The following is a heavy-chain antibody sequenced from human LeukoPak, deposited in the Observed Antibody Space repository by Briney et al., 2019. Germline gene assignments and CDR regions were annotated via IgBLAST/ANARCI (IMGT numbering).Heavy chain of an antibody. Sequence: GGSLRLSCAASGFAASGFTFSTFGMHWVRQAPGKGLEWVAFIRYDGSNKYYADSVKGRFTISRDDSKNTLYLQMNSLRAEDTAVYYCARGGGYSYGPFDYWGQGTLVTVSS. CDR2: IRYDGSNK. V-gene: IGHV3-30*02. D-gene: IGHD5-18*01. J-gene: IGHJ4*02. CDR1: GFTFSTFG. CDR3: ARGGGYSYGPFDY.